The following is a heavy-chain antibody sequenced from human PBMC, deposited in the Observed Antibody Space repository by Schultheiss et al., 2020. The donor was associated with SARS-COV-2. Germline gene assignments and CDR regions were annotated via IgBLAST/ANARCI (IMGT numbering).Heavy chain of an antibody. V-gene: IGHV4-59*10. CDR3: ARTYNWFDP. Sequence: SQTLSLTCAVYGGSFSGYYWSWIRQPAGKGLEWIGRISTSGSTNYNPSLKSRVTISVDTSKNQFSLKLSSVTAADTAVYYCARTYNWFDPWGQGTLVTVSS. CDR1: GGSFSGYY. CDR2: ISTSGST. J-gene: IGHJ5*02.